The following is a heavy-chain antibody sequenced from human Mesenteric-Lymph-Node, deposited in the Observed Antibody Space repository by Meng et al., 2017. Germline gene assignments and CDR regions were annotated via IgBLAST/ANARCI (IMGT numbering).Heavy chain of an antibody. CDR3: ARVEDIVATTAAH. J-gene: IGHJ4*02. CDR2: IHPNSGGT. D-gene: IGHD5-12*01. V-gene: IGHV1-2*06. Sequence: ASVKVSCKASGYTFTDYYMHWVRQAPGQGLEWMGRIHPNSGGTNYAQKFQGRVAMTRDTSISTAYMELSRLRSDDTAVYYCARVEDIVATTAAHWGQGTLVTVSS. CDR1: GYTFTDYY.